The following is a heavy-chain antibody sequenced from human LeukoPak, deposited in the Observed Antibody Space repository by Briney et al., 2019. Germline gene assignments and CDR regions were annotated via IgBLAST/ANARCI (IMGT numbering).Heavy chain of an antibody. V-gene: IGHV3-74*01. CDR1: GFTFSNYW. CDR3: ARGYHYGSDY. Sequence: GGSLRLSCAASGFTFSNYWMHWVRQAPGKGLVWVSRISSDGSSTAYADSVKGRFTISRDNAKNTLYLQMSSLRADDTAVYHCARGYHYGSDYWGQGTLVTVSS. CDR2: ISSDGSST. J-gene: IGHJ4*02. D-gene: IGHD3-10*01.